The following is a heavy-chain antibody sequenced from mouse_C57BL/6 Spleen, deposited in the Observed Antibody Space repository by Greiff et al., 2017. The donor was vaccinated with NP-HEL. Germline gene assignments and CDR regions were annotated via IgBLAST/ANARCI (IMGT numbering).Heavy chain of an antibody. D-gene: IGHD2-4*01. Sequence: QVQLQQPGAELVKPGASVKMSCKASGYTFTSYWITWVKQRPGQGLEWIGDIYPGSGSTNYNEKFKSKATLTVDTSSSTAYMQLSSLTSEDSAVYYCATYDYVEDYYAMDYWGQGTSVTVSS. CDR3: ATYDYVEDYYAMDY. V-gene: IGHV1-55*01. J-gene: IGHJ4*01. CDR2: IYPGSGST. CDR1: GYTFTSYW.